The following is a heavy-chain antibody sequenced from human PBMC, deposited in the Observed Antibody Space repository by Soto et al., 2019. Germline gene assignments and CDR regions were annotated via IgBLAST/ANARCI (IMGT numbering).Heavy chain of an antibody. CDR2: MNPNSGNT. V-gene: IGHV1-8*01. J-gene: IGHJ4*02. D-gene: IGHD3-10*01. CDR3: ARGRMVRGVIVDY. CDR1: RYTFTSYD. Sequence: ASVKVSCKASRYTFTSYDINWVRQATGQGLEWMGWMNPNSGNTGYAQKFQGRVTMTRNTSISTAYMELSSLRSEDTAVYYCARGRMVRGVIVDYWGQGTLVTVSS.